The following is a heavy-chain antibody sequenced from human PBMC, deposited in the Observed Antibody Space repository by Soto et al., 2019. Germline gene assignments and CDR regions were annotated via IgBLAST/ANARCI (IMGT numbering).Heavy chain of an antibody. CDR3: ARPWGQLSTYYYGMDT. Sequence: GGSLRLSCAASGFTFSTYGMHWVRQAPGKGLEWVAGISYDANNKYYADSVKGRFTISRDTSKNTLYVQMNSLRAEDTAVYYCARPWGQLSTYYYGMDTWGQGTTVTVSS. CDR2: ISYDANNK. CDR1: GFTFSTYG. V-gene: IGHV3-30*03. D-gene: IGHD3-16*01. J-gene: IGHJ6*02.